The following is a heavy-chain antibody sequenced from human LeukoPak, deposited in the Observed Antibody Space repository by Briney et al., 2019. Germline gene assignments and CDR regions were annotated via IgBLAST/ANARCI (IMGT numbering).Heavy chain of an antibody. CDR1: GFTFNSYA. CDR3: ATSKRDGYNYFDY. Sequence: GGSLRLSCAASGFTFNSYAMSWVHQAPGKGLEWVSAISDGGVSTYYADSVKGRFTISRDNSKNTLYLQMNSLRAEDTAIYYCATSKRDGYNYFDYWGQGTLVTVSS. V-gene: IGHV3-23*01. J-gene: IGHJ4*02. D-gene: IGHD5-24*01. CDR2: ISDGGVST.